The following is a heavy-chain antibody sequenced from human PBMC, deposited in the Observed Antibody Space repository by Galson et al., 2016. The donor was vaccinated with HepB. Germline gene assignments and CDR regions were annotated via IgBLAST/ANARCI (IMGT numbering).Heavy chain of an antibody. J-gene: IGHJ4*02. CDR3: AKDYSGYYFDGTGYYNAFDY. CDR2: ISYDRSNK. Sequence: SLRLSCAASGFTFSTYWMNWVRQAPGKGLEWVAVISYDRSNKNYAASVKGRFTISRDNSKNTLYLEMTSLREEDTAVYYCAKDYSGYYFDGTGYYNAFDYWGQGALVTVSS. V-gene: IGHV3-30*18. CDR1: GFTFSTYW. D-gene: IGHD3-22*01.